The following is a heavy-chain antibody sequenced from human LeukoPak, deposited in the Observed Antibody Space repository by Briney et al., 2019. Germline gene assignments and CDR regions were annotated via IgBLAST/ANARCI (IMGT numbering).Heavy chain of an antibody. V-gene: IGHV3-23*01. CDR1: GFTFSSYW. CDR2: ISGSGGST. J-gene: IGHJ4*02. CDR3: AKSAPYIGRYSTCDY. Sequence: HAGGSLRLSCAASGFTFSSYWMHWVRQAPGMGPEWVSVISGSGGSTNYADSVKGRFTISRDNSKNTLYLQMDSLRAEDTAVYYCAKSAPYIGRYSTCDYWGQGILVTVSS. D-gene: IGHD1-26*01.